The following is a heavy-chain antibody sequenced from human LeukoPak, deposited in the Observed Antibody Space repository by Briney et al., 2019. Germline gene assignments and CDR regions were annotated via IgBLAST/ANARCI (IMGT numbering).Heavy chain of an antibody. J-gene: IGHJ4*02. CDR2: IYYSGTT. CDR1: GGSINNTSYY. Sequence: SETLSLTCTVSGGSINNTSYYWGWIRQPPGKGLEWIGSIYYSGTTYYNPSLKSRVTISVDTSKNQFSLKLSSVTAADTAFYYCAREMLNGSGYFDYWGQGTLVTVSS. D-gene: IGHD3-3*01. V-gene: IGHV4-39*07. CDR3: AREMLNGSGYFDY.